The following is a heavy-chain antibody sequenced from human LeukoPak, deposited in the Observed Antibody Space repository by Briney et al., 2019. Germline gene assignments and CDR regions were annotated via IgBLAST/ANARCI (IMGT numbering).Heavy chain of an antibody. Sequence: PGGSLRLSCAASGFTVSSNYMSWVRQAPGKGLEWVSVIYSGGSTYYADSVKGRFTISRDNSENTLYLQMNSLRAEDTAVYYCARRIRYSSSWFGPFDPWGQGTLVTVSS. CDR3: ARRIRYSSSWFGPFDP. J-gene: IGHJ5*02. CDR1: GFTVSSNY. D-gene: IGHD6-13*01. CDR2: IYSGGST. V-gene: IGHV3-53*01.